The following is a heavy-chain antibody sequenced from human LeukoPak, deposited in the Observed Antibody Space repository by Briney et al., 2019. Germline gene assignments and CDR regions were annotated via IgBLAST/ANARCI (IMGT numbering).Heavy chain of an antibody. Sequence: ASVNVSCKASGYTFTSYAMHWVRQAPGQRLEWMGWINAGNGNTKYSQKFQGRVTITRDTSASTAYMELSSLRSEDTAVYYCARETIPYYFDYWGQGTLVTVSS. CDR1: GYTFTSYA. V-gene: IGHV1-3*01. CDR3: ARETIPYYFDY. D-gene: IGHD3-9*01. J-gene: IGHJ4*02. CDR2: INAGNGNT.